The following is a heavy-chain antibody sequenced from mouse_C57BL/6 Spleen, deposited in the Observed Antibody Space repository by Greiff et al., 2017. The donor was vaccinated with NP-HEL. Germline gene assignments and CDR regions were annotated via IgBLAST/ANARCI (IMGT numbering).Heavy chain of an antibody. Sequence: EVQVVESGGGLVKPGGSLKLSCAASGFTFSSYTMSWVRQTPEKRLAWVATISGGGGNTYYPDSVKGRFTISRDNAKNTLYLQMSSLRSEDTALYYCARGLLLLYYAMDYWGQGTSVTVSS. CDR2: ISGGGGNT. D-gene: IGHD1-1*01. J-gene: IGHJ4*01. V-gene: IGHV5-9*01. CDR3: ARGLLLLYYAMDY. CDR1: GFTFSSYT.